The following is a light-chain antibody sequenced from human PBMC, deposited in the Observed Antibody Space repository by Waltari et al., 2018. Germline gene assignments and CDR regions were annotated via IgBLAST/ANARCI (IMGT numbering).Light chain of an antibody. CDR1: SSDVGISDF. V-gene: IGLV2-23*01. Sequence: QSALTQPASVSGSPGQSITISCTETSSDVGISDFVSWHQQHPGKAPKLIIYEGSKRPSGVANRFSAAKAGNTASLTISGLQPEDEADYYCCSYAGGSTSVVFGGGTKLTVL. J-gene: IGLJ2*01. CDR2: EGS. CDR3: CSYAGGSTSVV.